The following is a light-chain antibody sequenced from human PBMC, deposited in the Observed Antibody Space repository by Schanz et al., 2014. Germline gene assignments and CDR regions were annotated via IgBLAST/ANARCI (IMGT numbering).Light chain of an antibody. CDR2: EVS. V-gene: IGLV2-8*01. CDR3: CSYADSSTWV. Sequence: QSALTQPPSASGSPGQSVTVSCTGTSSDVGGYDYVSWYQQLPGKAPKLMIYEVSKRPSGVPDRFSGSKSGNTASLTVSGLEAEDEADYYCCSYADSSTWVFGGGTKLTVL. J-gene: IGLJ3*02. CDR1: SSDVGGYDY.